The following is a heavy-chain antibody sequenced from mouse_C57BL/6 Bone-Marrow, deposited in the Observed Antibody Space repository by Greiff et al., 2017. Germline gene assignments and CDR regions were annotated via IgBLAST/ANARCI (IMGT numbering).Heavy chain of an antibody. CDR3: AYGSSYVATGGCAY. D-gene: IGHD1-1*01. V-gene: IGHV1-82*01. Sequence: QVQLQQSGPELVKPGASVQISCKASGYALSSSWLNWVKQRPGKGLEWIGRIYPGDGDNKYNGKFKGQATLTADKSSSTAYMPLSSRTSEYSAVYFCAYGSSYVATGGCAYWGQGTLVTVSA. CDR2: IYPGDGDN. J-gene: IGHJ3*01. CDR1: GYALSSSW.